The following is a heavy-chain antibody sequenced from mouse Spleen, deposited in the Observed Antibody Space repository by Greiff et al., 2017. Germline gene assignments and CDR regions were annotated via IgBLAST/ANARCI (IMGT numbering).Heavy chain of an antibody. CDR3: ARDYWYFDV. CDR2: IDPSDSET. J-gene: IGHJ1*01. V-gene: IGHV1-69*02. Sequence: QVQLQQPGAELVKPGAPVKLSCKASGYTFTSYWMNWVKQRPGRGLEWIGRIDPSDSETHYNQKFKDKATLTVDKSSSTAYIQLSSLTSEDSAVYYCARDYWYFDVWGAGTTVTVSS. CDR1: GYTFTSYW.